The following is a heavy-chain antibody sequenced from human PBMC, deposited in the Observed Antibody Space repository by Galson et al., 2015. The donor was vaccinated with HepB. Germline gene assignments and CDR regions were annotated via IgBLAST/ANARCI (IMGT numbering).Heavy chain of an antibody. CDR1: GGTFSSYA. J-gene: IGHJ6*02. CDR3: ARRTDYYGSGSYFGYYGMDV. D-gene: IGHD3-10*01. Sequence: SVKVSCKASGGTFSSYAISWVRQAPGQGLEWMGGIIPIFGTANYAQKFQGRVTITADESTSTAYVELSSLRSEDTAVYYCARRTDYYGSGSYFGYYGMDVWGQGTTVTVSS. CDR2: IIPIFGTA. V-gene: IGHV1-69*13.